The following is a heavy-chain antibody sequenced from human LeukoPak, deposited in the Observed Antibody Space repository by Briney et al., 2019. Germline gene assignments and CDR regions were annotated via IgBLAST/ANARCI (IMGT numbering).Heavy chain of an antibody. D-gene: IGHD2-2*01. CDR1: GFTFSTYA. J-gene: IGHJ4*02. CDR3: AKGPLRGTAAAIDY. Sequence: PGGSLRLSCAASGFTFSTYAMHWVRQAPGKGLEWVAVISHDGSNKYYADSVKGRFTISRDISTDTLWLQMDSLRTEDTAVYYCAKGPLRGTAAAIDYWGQGTLVTVSS. V-gene: IGHV3-30*04. CDR2: ISHDGSNK.